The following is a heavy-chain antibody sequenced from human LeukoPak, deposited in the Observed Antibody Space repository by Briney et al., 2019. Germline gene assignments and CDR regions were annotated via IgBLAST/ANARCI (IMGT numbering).Heavy chain of an antibody. V-gene: IGHV3-11*04. CDR1: GFTFSDYY. D-gene: IGHD6-19*01. Sequence: PGGSLRLSCAASGFTFSDYYMSWIRQAPRKGLEWVSYISSGGGNLYYADSVKGRFTISRDNGKNSLYLQMNSLRAEDTAVYYCVRDAIAVAGTAGDAFDIWGQGTMVTVSS. CDR2: ISSGGGNL. J-gene: IGHJ3*02. CDR3: VRDAIAVAGTAGDAFDI.